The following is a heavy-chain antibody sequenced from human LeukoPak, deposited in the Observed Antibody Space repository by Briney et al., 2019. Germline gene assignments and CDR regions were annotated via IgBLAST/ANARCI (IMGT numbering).Heavy chain of an antibody. V-gene: IGHV3-23*01. D-gene: IGHD3/OR15-3a*01. J-gene: IGHJ5*02. Sequence: GGSLRLSCAASGFTFSSYGISWVRQAPGKGLEWVSGISPSGGTSYYSDSVKGRFPISRDNSKNTMYLQMNSLRAEDTALYYCARDRDWGAFDPWGQGTLVTVSS. CDR1: GFTFSSYG. CDR2: ISPSGGTS. CDR3: ARDRDWGAFDP.